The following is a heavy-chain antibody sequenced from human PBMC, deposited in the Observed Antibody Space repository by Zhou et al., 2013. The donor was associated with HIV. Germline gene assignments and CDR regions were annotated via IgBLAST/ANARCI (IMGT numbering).Heavy chain of an antibody. V-gene: IGHV1-69*05. CDR1: GGTFSSYA. CDR3: ARVALSGIRPYYYYMDV. Sequence: QVQLVQSGAEVKKPGSSVKVSCKASGGTFSSYAISWVRQAPGQGLEWMGGIIPIFGTANYAQKFQGRVTITTDESTSTAYMELSSLRSEDTAVYYCARVALSGIRPYYYYMDVWGKGTTGHRLL. J-gene: IGHJ6*03. CDR2: IIPIFGTA. D-gene: IGHD1-26*01.